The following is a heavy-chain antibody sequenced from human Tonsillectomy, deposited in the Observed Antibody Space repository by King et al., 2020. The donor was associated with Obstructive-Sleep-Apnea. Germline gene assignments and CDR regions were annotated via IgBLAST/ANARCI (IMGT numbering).Heavy chain of an antibody. Sequence: VQLVESGAEVKKPGASVKVSCKASDYTFTNYAINWVRQAPGQGLEWMGWISPYSGNTNYAQRLQGRLTMTTDTSTSTAYMELRSLRSDDTAVYFCARGTRPESDIMDFEQWGQGTLVTVSS. CDR2: ISPYSGNT. J-gene: IGHJ4*02. V-gene: IGHV1-18*04. D-gene: IGHD3/OR15-3a*01. CDR3: ARGTRPESDIMDFEQ. CDR1: DYTFTNYA.